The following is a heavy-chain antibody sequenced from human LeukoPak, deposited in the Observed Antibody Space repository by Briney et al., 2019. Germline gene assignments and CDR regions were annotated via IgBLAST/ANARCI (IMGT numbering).Heavy chain of an antibody. D-gene: IGHD3-10*01. CDR2: ISYDGSNK. V-gene: IGHV3-30*18. CDR3: AKEGRSV. Sequence: PGRSLRLPCAASGFTFSSYDMHWDRQAPGKGLEWVAVISYDGSNKYYADSVKGRFTISRDNSKNTLYLQMNSLRAEDTAVYYCAKEGRSVWGQGSRFTVSS. CDR1: GFTFSSYD. J-gene: IGHJ1*01.